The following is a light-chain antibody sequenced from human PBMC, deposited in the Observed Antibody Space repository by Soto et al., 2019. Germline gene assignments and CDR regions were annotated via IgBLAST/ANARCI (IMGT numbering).Light chain of an antibody. Sequence: EIVMTQSPAPLSVSPGERTPLSCRARQSVTRNLAWYQQNPGQAPRLLIYGASPRATGIPARFSGSGSETEFILTISSLQSEDFSVYYCQQYNNWSPGTFGQGTKVEIK. CDR3: QQYNNWSPGT. V-gene: IGKV3-15*01. CDR2: GAS. J-gene: IGKJ1*01. CDR1: QSVTRN.